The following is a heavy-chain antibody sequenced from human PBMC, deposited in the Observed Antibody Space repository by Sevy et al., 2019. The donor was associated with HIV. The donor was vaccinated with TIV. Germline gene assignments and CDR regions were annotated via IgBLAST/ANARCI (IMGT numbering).Heavy chain of an antibody. D-gene: IGHD3-22*01. CDR2: IWYDGSNK. J-gene: IGHJ5*02. V-gene: IGHV3-33*01. CDR1: GFTFSSYG. CDR3: ARDAYYDSSGPSFDP. Sequence: GGSLRLSCAASGFTFSSYGMHWVRQAPGKGLEWVAVIWYDGSNKYYADSVKGRFTISRDNSKNTLYLQMNSLRAEDTAVYYSARDAYYDSSGPSFDPWGQGTLVTVSS.